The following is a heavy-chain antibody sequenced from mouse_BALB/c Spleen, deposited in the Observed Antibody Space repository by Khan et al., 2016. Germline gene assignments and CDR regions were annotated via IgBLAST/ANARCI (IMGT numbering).Heavy chain of an antibody. CDR3: TGGDNVGAMDY. J-gene: IGHJ4*01. CDR1: GFTFSSYW. Sequence: EVKLEESGGGLVQPGGSMKLSCVASGFTFSSYWMSWVRQSPEKGLEWVAEIRLKSETYATHYAESVRGKFTISRDDSKSRLYLQMNSLRAENTVIYYGTGGDNVGAMDYWGQGTSVTVS. V-gene: IGHV6-3*03. CDR2: IRLKSETYAT. D-gene: IGHD3-3*01.